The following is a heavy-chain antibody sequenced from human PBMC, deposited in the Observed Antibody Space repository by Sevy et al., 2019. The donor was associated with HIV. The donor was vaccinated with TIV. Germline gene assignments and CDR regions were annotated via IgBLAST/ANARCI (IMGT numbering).Heavy chain of an antibody. CDR2: IYSGGST. V-gene: IGHV3-53*01. D-gene: IGHD3-22*01. CDR1: GFTVSSNY. CDR3: ARRKRGRYYDSSGYWPFDY. J-gene: IGHJ4*02. Sequence: GGSLRLSCAASGFTVSSNYMSWVRQAPRKGLEWVSVIYSGGSTYYADSVKGRFTISRDNSKNTLYLQMNSLRAEDTAVYYCARRKRGRYYDSSGYWPFDYWGQGTLVTVSS.